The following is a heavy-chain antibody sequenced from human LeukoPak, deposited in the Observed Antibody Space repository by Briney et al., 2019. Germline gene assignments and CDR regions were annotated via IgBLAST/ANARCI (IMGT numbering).Heavy chain of an antibody. Sequence: GGSLRLSCTASGFTFSSYAMYWVRQAPGKGLEWVSGIFGSGGSAHYADSVKGRFTFSRDNSQNTVYLQMNSLRAEDTAVYYCGKTTTGYSSGRNPAWPVDYWGQGTLVTVSS. CDR3: GKTTTGYSSGRNPAWPVDY. CDR2: IFGSGGSA. D-gene: IGHD6-19*01. CDR1: GFTFSSYA. V-gene: IGHV3-23*01. J-gene: IGHJ4*02.